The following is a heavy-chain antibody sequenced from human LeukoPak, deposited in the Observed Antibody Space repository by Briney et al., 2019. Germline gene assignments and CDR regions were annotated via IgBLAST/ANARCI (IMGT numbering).Heavy chain of an antibody. CDR1: GFTFSNYA. Sequence: GGSLRLSCAASGFTFSNYAMTWVRQAPGKGLEWVSVISGSGGSTYYADSVKGRFPISRDNSKNTLYLQMNSLRAEDTAVYYCAKDYSGSYYYFDYWGQGTLVTVSS. V-gene: IGHV3-23*01. J-gene: IGHJ4*02. D-gene: IGHD1-26*01. CDR3: AKDYSGSYYYFDY. CDR2: ISGSGGST.